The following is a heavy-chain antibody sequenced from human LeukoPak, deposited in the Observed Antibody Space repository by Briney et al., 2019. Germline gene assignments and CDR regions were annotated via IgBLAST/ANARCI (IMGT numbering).Heavy chain of an antibody. CDR1: GGSISSSSYY. CDR2: IYYSGST. J-gene: IGHJ3*02. CDR3: ARGPYSYDSSGAFDI. Sequence: KSSETLSLTCTVSGGSISSSSYYWGWIRQPPGKGLEWIGSIYYSGSTYYNPSLKSRVTISVDTSKNQFSPKLSSVTAADTAVYFCARGPYSYDSSGAFDIWGQGTMVTVSS. V-gene: IGHV4-39*07. D-gene: IGHD3-22*01.